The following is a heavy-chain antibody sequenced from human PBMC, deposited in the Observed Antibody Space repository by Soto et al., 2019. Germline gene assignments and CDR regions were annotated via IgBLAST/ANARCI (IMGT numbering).Heavy chain of an antibody. CDR3: ARGLSGYSYGAPFDY. D-gene: IGHD5-18*01. V-gene: IGHV1-2*04. CDR1: GYTFTGYY. Sequence: QVQLVQSGAEVKKPGASVKVSCKASGYTFTGYYMHWVRQAPGQGLEWMGWINPNSGGTNYAQKFQGWVTMTRDTSISTAYMELSRLRSDDTAVYYCARGLSGYSYGAPFDYWGQGTLVTVAS. CDR2: INPNSGGT. J-gene: IGHJ4*02.